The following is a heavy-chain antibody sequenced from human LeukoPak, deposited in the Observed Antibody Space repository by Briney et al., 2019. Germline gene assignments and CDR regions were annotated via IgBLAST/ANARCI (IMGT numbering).Heavy chain of an antibody. J-gene: IGHJ5*02. Sequence: GGSLRLSCAASGFTFSSYSMNWVRQAPGRGLEWVSYISSSSTTIYYADSVKGRFTISRDNAKNSLYLQMNSLRAEDTAVYYCASHRSSWGTGNWFDPWGQGTLVTVSS. D-gene: IGHD6-13*01. V-gene: IGHV3-48*01. CDR2: ISSSSTTI. CDR1: GFTFSSYS. CDR3: ASHRSSWGTGNWFDP.